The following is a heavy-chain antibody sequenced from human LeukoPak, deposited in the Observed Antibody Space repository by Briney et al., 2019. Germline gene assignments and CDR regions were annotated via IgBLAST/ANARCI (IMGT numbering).Heavy chain of an antibody. CDR1: GYTLTELS. V-gene: IGHV1-24*01. D-gene: IGHD6-6*01. Sequence: ASVKVSCKVSGYTLTELSMHWVRQAPGKGLEWMGGFDPEDGETIYAQKFQGRVTMTEDTSTDTAYMELSSLRSEDAAVYYCATRASIAVRGPEYYMDVWGKGTTVTVSS. J-gene: IGHJ6*03. CDR3: ATRASIAVRGPEYYMDV. CDR2: FDPEDGET.